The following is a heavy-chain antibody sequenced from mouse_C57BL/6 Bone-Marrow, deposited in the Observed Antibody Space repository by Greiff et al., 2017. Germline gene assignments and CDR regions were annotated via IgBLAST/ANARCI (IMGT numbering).Heavy chain of an antibody. CDR1: GYTFTSDW. CDR3: TSDGYDGDWFAY. V-gene: IGHV1-5*01. CDR2: IYPGNSDT. D-gene: IGHD2-2*01. Sequence: VQLKESGTVLARPGASVKMSCKTSGYTFTSDWMHWVKQRPGQGLEWIGAIYPGNSDTSYNQKFKGKAKLTAVTSASTAYMELSSMTNEDSAVYYCTSDGYDGDWFAYWGQGTLVTVSA. J-gene: IGHJ3*01.